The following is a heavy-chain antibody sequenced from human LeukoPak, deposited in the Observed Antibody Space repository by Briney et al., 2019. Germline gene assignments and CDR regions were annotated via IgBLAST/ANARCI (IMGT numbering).Heavy chain of an antibody. CDR2: INHSGST. D-gene: IGHD2-15*01. J-gene: IGHJ4*02. Sequence: SETLSLTCTVSGGSISSSSYYWGWIRQPPGKGLEWIGEINHSGSTNYNPSLKSRVTISVDTSKNQFSLKLSSVTAADTAVYYCARASGLKYWGQGTLVTVSS. CDR1: GGSISSSSYY. CDR3: ARASGLKY. V-gene: IGHV4-39*07.